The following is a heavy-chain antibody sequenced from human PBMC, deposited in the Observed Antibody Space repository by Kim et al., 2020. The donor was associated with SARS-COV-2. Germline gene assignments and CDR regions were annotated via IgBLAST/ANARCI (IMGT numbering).Heavy chain of an antibody. Sequence: ASVKVSCKASGYTFTGYYMHWVRQAPGQGLEWMGWINPNSGGTNYAQKFQGWVTMTRDTSISTAYMELSRLRSDDTAVYYCARDLNPLDLYYYGSGSYHALYYYYGMDVWGQGTTVTVSS. D-gene: IGHD3-10*01. J-gene: IGHJ6*02. V-gene: IGHV1-2*04. CDR3: ARDLNPLDLYYYGSGSYHALYYYYGMDV. CDR2: INPNSGGT. CDR1: GYTFTGYY.